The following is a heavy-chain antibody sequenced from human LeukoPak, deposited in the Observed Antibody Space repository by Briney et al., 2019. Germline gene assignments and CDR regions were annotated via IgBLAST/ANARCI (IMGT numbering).Heavy chain of an antibody. Sequence: GGSLRLSCAASGFTFSSYEMNWVRQAPGKGLEWVSSITSSGRYIYYAGSVKGRFTISRDNSENSLYLQMDSLTAEDTAVYYCTRKGSQWXXLVDYWXXGTRVAVS. CDR1: GFTFSSYE. CDR2: ITSSGRYI. D-gene: IGHD1-26*01. CDR3: TRKGSQWXXLVDY. J-gene: IGHJ4*01. V-gene: IGHV3-21*01.